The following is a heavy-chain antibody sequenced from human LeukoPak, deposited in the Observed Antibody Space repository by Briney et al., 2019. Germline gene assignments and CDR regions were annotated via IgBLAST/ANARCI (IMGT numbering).Heavy chain of an antibody. CDR1: GGSISSSSYY. J-gene: IGHJ4*02. Sequence: SETLSLTCTVSGGSISSSSYYWGWIRQPPGKGLEWIGSIYYSGSTYYNPSLKSRVTISVDTSKNQFSLKLSSVTAADTAVYYCARAPWQYSSSWYGAYYFDYWGQGTLVTVSS. D-gene: IGHD6-13*01. CDR2: IYYSGST. CDR3: ARAPWQYSSSWYGAYYFDY. V-gene: IGHV4-39*07.